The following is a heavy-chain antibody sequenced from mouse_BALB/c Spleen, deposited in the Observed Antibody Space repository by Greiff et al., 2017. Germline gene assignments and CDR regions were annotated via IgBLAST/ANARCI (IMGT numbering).Heavy chain of an antibody. D-gene: IGHD1-2*01. CDR3: ASTTAYAMDY. J-gene: IGHJ4*01. CDR1: GFTFSSYG. Sequence: DVKLVESGGDLVKPGGSLKLSCAASGFTFSSYGMSWVRQTPDKRLEWVATISSGGSYTYYPDSVKGRFTISRDNAKNTLYLQMSSLKSEDTAMYYCASTTAYAMDYWGQGTSVTVSS. V-gene: IGHV5-6*02. CDR2: ISSGGSYT.